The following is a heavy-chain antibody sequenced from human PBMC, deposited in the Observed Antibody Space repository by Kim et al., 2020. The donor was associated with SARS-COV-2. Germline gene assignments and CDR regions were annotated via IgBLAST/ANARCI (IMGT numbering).Heavy chain of an antibody. J-gene: IGHJ4*02. CDR1: GFTFSDYY. V-gene: IGHV3-11*03. Sequence: GGSLRLSCAASGFTFSDYYMSWIRQAPGKGLEWVSYISSSSSYTNYADSVKGRFTISRDNAKNSLYLQMNSLRAEDTAVYYCARNCSGGSCYGTFDYWGQGTLVTVSS. D-gene: IGHD2-15*01. CDR3: ARNCSGGSCYGTFDY. CDR2: ISSSSSYT.